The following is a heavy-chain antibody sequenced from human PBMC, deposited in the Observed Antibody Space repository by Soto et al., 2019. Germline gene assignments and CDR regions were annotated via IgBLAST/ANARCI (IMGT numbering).Heavy chain of an antibody. Sequence: PGGSLRLSCAASGYTFSDFYMSWIRQAPGKGLEWVSYISDSGSTTYYADSVKGRFTISRDNAKNSLYLQMNSLGVDDTAVYYCTSSQHSTGWPYWGQGTPVTVSS. J-gene: IGHJ4*02. CDR3: TSSQHSTGWPY. CDR2: ISDSGSTT. V-gene: IGHV3-11*01. CDR1: GYTFSDFY. D-gene: IGHD6-19*01.